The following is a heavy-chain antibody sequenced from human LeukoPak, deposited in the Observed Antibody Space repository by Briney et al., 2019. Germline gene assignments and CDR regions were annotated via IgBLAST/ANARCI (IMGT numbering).Heavy chain of an antibody. CDR3: ARGGILYYYYMDV. D-gene: IGHD3-3*02. J-gene: IGHJ6*03. Sequence: SETLSLTCAVYGGSFSGYYWSWIRQPPGKGLEWIGEINHSGSTNYNPSLKSRVTISVDTSKNQFSLKLSSVTAADTAVYYCARGGILYYYYMDVWGKGTTVTISS. V-gene: IGHV4-34*01. CDR1: GGSFSGYY. CDR2: INHSGST.